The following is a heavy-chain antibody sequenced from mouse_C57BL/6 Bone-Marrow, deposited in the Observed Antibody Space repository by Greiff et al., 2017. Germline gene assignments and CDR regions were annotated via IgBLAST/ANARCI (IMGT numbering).Heavy chain of an antibody. J-gene: IGHJ1*03. CDR2: LYPGSGST. Sequence: VQLQQPGAELVKPGASVKMSCKASGYTFTSYWITWVKQRPGQGLEWIGDLYPGSGSTNYNEKFKSKATLTVDTSSSTAYMRLSSLTSEDSAVYYGARPYYSNYWYFDVWGTGTTVTVSS. CDR1: GYTFTSYW. D-gene: IGHD2-5*01. CDR3: ARPYYSNYWYFDV. V-gene: IGHV1-55*01.